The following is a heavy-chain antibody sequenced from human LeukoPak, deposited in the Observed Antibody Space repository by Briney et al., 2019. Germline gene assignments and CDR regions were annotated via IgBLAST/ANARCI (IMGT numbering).Heavy chain of an antibody. CDR3: ARSAMDLKLDGMDV. CDR1: GFTFSSYG. V-gene: IGHV3-33*01. J-gene: IGHJ6*02. CDR2: IWYDGSNK. D-gene: IGHD5-18*01. Sequence: GGSLRLSCAASGFTFSSYGMHWVRQAPGKGLEWVAVIWYDGSNKYYADSVKGRFTISRDNSKNTLYLQMNSLRAEDTAVYYCARSAMDLKLDGMDVWGQGTTVTVSS.